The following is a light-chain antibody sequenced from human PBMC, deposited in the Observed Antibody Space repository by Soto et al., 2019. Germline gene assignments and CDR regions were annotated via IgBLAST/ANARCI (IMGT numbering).Light chain of an antibody. CDR2: DNN. Sequence: QSVLTQPPSVSAAPGQKVTISCSGSSSNIGNNYVAWYQQLPGTAPKLLIYDNNKRPSGIPDRFSGSKSGTSATLGITGLQTGDEADYYCGTWDNSLNVFYVFGSGTKVT. CDR3: GTWDNSLNVFYV. CDR1: SSNIGNNY. J-gene: IGLJ1*01. V-gene: IGLV1-51*01.